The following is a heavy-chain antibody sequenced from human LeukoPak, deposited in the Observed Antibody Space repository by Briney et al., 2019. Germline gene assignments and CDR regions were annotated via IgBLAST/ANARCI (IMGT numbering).Heavy chain of an antibody. CDR2: IIPIFCTA. CDR3: AATRGRYDSSGYLTDAFDI. D-gene: IGHD3-22*01. V-gene: IGHV1-69*05. J-gene: IGHJ3*02. Sequence: SVKVSCKASGYTFTSYGISWVRQAPGQGLEWMGGIIPIFCTANYAQKFQGRVTITTDESTSTAYMELSSLRSEDTAVYYCAATRGRYDSSGYLTDAFDIWGQGTMVTVSS. CDR1: GYTFTSYG.